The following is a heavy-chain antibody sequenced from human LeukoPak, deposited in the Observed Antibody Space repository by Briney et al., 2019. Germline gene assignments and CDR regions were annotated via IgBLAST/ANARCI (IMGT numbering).Heavy chain of an antibody. CDR3: ARGGLTYSGSYFNPPTD. J-gene: IGHJ4*02. CDR1: GYTFTGYY. CDR2: INPNSGGT. Sequence: ASVKVSCKASGYTFTGYYMHWVRQAPGQGLEWMGWINPNSGGTNYAQKFQGWVTITRDTSISTAYMELSGLRSDDTAVYYCARGGLTYSGSYFNPPTDWGQGTLVTVSS. D-gene: IGHD1-26*01. V-gene: IGHV1-2*04.